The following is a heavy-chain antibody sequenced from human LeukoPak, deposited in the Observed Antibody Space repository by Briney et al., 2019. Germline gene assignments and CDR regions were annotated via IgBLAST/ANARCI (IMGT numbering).Heavy chain of an antibody. V-gene: IGHV4-39*07. D-gene: IGHD3-22*01. Sequence: PSETLSLTCTVSGGSISSSSYYWGWIRQPPGKGLEWIGSIYYSGSTYYNPSLKSRVTISVDTSKNQFSLKLSSVTAADTAVYYCAREPYYYDSSGYGEGYFDYWGQGTLVTVSS. CDR1: GGSISSSSYY. CDR3: AREPYYYDSSGYGEGYFDY. J-gene: IGHJ4*02. CDR2: IYYSGST.